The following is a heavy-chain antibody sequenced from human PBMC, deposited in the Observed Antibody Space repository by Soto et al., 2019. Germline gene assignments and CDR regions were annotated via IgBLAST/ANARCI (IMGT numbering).Heavy chain of an antibody. CDR2: IKNKTDGGTT. V-gene: IGHV3-15*01. CDR1: GFTFSNAW. J-gene: IGHJ5*02. Sequence: EVQLVESGGGLVKPGGSLRLSCAASGFTFSNAWMSWVRQAPGKGLEWVGRIKNKTDGGTTDYAAPVKGRFTISRDDSKNTLYLQMNSLKTEDTAVYYCTTDGSYYYDSTGGWFDPWGQGTLVTVSS. D-gene: IGHD3-22*01. CDR3: TTDGSYYYDSTGGWFDP.